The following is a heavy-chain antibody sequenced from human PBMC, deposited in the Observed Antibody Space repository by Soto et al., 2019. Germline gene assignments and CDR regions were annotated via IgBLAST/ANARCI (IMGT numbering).Heavy chain of an antibody. Sequence: ASVKVSCKASGYTFTGYYMHWVRQAPGQGLEWMGWINPNSGGTNYAQKFQGWVTMTRDTSISTAYMELSRLRSDDTAVYYCARGRELRHPNLFDYWGQGTLVTVSS. V-gene: IGHV1-2*04. J-gene: IGHJ4*02. CDR2: INPNSGGT. CDR3: ARGRELRHPNLFDY. D-gene: IGHD1-26*01. CDR1: GYTFTGYY.